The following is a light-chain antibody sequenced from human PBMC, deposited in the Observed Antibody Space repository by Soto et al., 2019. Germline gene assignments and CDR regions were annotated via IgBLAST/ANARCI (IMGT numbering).Light chain of an antibody. J-gene: IGLJ1*01. CDR3: SSYTSSSTYV. V-gene: IGLV2-18*02. CDR1: SSDVGGSNG. CDR2: DVS. Sequence: HSALTQPPSLSGSPGQSVAISCTGTSSDVGGSNGVSWYQQPPGTAPKLMIYDVSNRPSGVPDRFSGSKSGNTASLTISGLQAEDEGDYYCSSYTSSSTYVFGTGTKVTVL.